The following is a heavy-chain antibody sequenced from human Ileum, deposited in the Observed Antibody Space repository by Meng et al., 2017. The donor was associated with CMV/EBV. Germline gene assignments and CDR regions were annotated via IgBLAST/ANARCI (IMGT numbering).Heavy chain of an antibody. V-gene: IGHV3-30*03. CDR2: SPYYGDDA. CDR3: ASESDSRWELYY. J-gene: IGHJ4*02. D-gene: IGHD1-26*01. Sequence: GGPLRLSCSGSGVAFRNNYLHWVRQAPGKGPEWLSLSPYYGDDAYYAASVRGRFTISKDNSGNVVTLQMNNLRSEDTAVYYCASESDSRWELYYWGQGTLVTVSS. CDR1: GVAFRNNY.